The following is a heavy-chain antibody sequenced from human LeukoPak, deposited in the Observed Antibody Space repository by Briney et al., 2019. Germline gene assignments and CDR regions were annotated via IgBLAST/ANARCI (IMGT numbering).Heavy chain of an antibody. J-gene: IGHJ6*03. CDR1: GGSFSGYY. V-gene: IGHV4-34*01. D-gene: IGHD4-11*01. CDR3: VREDIADYSNYAYMDV. CDR2: INHSGST. Sequence: PSETLSPTCAVYGGSFSGYYWSWIRQPPGKGLEWIGEINHSGSTNYNPSLKSRVTISVDTSKNQFSLKLSSVTAADTAVYYCVREDIADYSNYAYMDVWGKGTTVTVSS.